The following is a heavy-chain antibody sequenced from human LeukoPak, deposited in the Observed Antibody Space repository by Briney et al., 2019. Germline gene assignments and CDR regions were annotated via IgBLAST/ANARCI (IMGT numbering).Heavy chain of an antibody. CDR3: ARGRATATTHGVDP. Sequence: ASVKVSCKASGYPFGNYDINWVRQATGQGLEWMGWMNPNSGNTDYAQKFQGRVTITRNTSISTAYMELSSLRSEDTAVYYCARGRATATTHGVDPWGQGTLVTVSS. V-gene: IGHV1-8*03. CDR1: GYPFGNYD. J-gene: IGHJ5*02. D-gene: IGHD4-11*01. CDR2: MNPNSGNT.